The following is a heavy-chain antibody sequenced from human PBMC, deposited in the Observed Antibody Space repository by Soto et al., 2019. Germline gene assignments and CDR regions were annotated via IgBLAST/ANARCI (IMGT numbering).Heavy chain of an antibody. D-gene: IGHD2-8*01. CDR2: IIPIFGTA. Sequence: GASVKVSCKASGGTFSSYAISWVRQAPGQGLEWMGGIIPIFGTANYAQKFQGRVTITADESTSTAYMELSSLRSEDTAVYYCARGTSRLGRLFYCTNGVCGYFDYWGQGTLVTVSS. V-gene: IGHV1-69*13. J-gene: IGHJ4*02. CDR3: ARGTSRLGRLFYCTNGVCGYFDY. CDR1: GGTFSSYA.